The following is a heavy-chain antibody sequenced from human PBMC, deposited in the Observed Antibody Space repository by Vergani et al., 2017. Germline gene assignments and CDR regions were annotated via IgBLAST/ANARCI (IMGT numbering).Heavy chain of an antibody. D-gene: IGHD3-22*01. CDR2: IKQDGSEK. CDR1: GFTFSSYW. V-gene: IGHV3-7*04. J-gene: IGHJ4*02. CDR3: ARGLINYDSSGYYFDY. Sequence: VQLVESGGGVVQPGRSLRLSCAASGFTFSSYWMSWVRQAPGKGLEWVANIKQDGSEKYYVDSVKGRFTISRDNAKNSLYLQMNSLRAEDTAVYYCARGLINYDSSGYYFDYWGQGTLVTVSS.